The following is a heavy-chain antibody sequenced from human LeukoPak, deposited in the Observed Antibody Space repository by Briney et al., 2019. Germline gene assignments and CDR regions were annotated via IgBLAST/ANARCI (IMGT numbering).Heavy chain of an antibody. CDR3: ARDRSEYYGSGSYPTGGVGAFDI. CDR2: ISAYNGHT. J-gene: IGHJ3*02. V-gene: IGHV1-18*01. Sequence: ASVKVSCKAFGYSFTNYGISWVRQAPGPGLEWVGWISAYNGHTNYAQHLQGRVTMTTDTSTSTAYMELRSLRSDDTAVYYCARDRSEYYGSGSYPTGGVGAFDIWGQGTMVTVSS. CDR1: GYSFTNYG. D-gene: IGHD3-10*01.